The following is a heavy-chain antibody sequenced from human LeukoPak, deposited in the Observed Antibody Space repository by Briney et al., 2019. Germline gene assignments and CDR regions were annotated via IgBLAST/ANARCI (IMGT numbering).Heavy chain of an antibody. CDR3: ARNKYYYDSSGYYYA. D-gene: IGHD3-22*01. CDR2: IKQDGSEK. J-gene: IGHJ5*02. CDR1: GFTFSSYW. Sequence: GGSLRLSCAASGFTFSSYWMSWVRQAPGKGLEWVANIKQDGSEKYYVDSVKGRFTISRDNAKNSLYLQMNSLRAEDTAVYYRARNKYYYDSSGYYYAWGQGTLVIVSS. V-gene: IGHV3-7*01.